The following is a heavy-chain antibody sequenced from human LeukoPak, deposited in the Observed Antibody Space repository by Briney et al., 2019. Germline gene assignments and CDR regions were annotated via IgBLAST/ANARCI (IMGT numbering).Heavy chain of an antibody. Sequence: GGSLRLSCAASGFTFDDYAMHWVRQAPGKGLEWVSLISWDGGITYYADSVKGRFTISRDNSKNSLYLQMNSLRTEDTAFYDCAKDGRWLQLKEEYYFDYWGQGTLVTVSS. V-gene: IGHV3-43*01. CDR1: GFTFDDYA. D-gene: IGHD5-24*01. CDR2: ISWDGGIT. CDR3: AKDGRWLQLKEEYYFDY. J-gene: IGHJ4*02.